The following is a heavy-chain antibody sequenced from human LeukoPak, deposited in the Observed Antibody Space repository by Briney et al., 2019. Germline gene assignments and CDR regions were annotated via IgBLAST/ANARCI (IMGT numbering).Heavy chain of an antibody. CDR2: IYYSGST. D-gene: IGHD3-10*01. CDR3: ARDIRSGSWFDP. J-gene: IGHJ5*02. V-gene: IGHV4-31*03. CDR1: GGSISSGGYY. Sequence: PSQTLSLTCTVSGGSISSGGYYWNWIRQHPGKGLEWIGYIYYSGSTYYNPSLKSRVTISVDTSKNQFSLKLSSVTAADTAVYYCARDIRSGSWFDPWGQGTLVTVSS.